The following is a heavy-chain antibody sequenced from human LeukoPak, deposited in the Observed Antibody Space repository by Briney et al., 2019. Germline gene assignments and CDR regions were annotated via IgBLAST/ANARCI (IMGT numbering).Heavy chain of an antibody. CDR1: GFTFSTFR. J-gene: IGHJ5*02. D-gene: IGHD6-13*01. CDR3: ARDPYSSSNWLDP. V-gene: IGHV3-21*01. CDR2: ISSSSSYI. Sequence: GGSLRLSCAASGFTFSTFRMYWVRQAPGKGLEWVSSISSSSSYIYYADSVKGRFTISRDNAKNSLYLQMNSLRAEDTAVYYCARDPYSSSNWLDPWGQGTLVTVSS.